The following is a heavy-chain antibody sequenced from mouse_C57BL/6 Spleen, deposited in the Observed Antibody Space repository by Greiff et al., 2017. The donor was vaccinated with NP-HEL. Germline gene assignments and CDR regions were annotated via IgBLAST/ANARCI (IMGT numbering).Heavy chain of an antibody. V-gene: IGHV1-22*01. Sequence: EVKLMESGPELVKPGASVKMSCKASGYTFTDYNMHWVKQSHGKSLEWIGYINPNNGGTSYNQKFKGKATLTVNKSSSTAYMELRSLTSEDSAVYYCARYRYYAMDYWGQGTSVTVSS. CDR2: INPNNGGT. CDR1: GYTFTDYN. J-gene: IGHJ4*01. CDR3: ARYRYYAMDY.